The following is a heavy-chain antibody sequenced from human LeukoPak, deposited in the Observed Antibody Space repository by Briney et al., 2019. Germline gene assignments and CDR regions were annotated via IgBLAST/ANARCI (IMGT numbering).Heavy chain of an antibody. Sequence: SETLSLTCTVSGGSISSYYWSRIRQPPGKGLEWIGYIYYGGSTNYNPSLKSRVTISVDTSKNQFSLKLSSVTAADTAVYYCARELAYYDFWSGYYGRNGAFDIWGQGTMVTVSS. CDR1: GGSISSYY. D-gene: IGHD3-3*01. CDR2: IYYGGST. J-gene: IGHJ3*02. CDR3: ARELAYYDFWSGYYGRNGAFDI. V-gene: IGHV4-59*01.